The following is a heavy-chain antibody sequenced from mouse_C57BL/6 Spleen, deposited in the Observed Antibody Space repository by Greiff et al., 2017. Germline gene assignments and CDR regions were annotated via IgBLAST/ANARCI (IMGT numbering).Heavy chain of an antibody. CDR1: GYTFTSYW. CDR3: ARGDDYINYSFAY. CDR2: IDPNSGGT. D-gene: IGHD2-5*01. V-gene: IGHV1-72*01. J-gene: IGHJ3*01. Sequence: QVQLQQPGAELVKPGASVKLSCKASGYTFTSYWMHWVKQRPGRGLEWIGRIDPNSGGTNYNEKFKSKATLTADKPASTAYMQLSCLTSEYSAFYYGARGDDYINYSFAYWGQRTLVTVSA.